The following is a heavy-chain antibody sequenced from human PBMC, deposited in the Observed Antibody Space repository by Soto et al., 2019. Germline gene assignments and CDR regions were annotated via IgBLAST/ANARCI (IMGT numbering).Heavy chain of an antibody. CDR1: GFTFSSYS. D-gene: IGHD3-9*01. CDR3: ARDRDWAFDY. Sequence: EVQLVESGGGSVQPGGSLRLSCVPSGFTFSSYSMVWVRRAPGKGLEWVSYIFASSTTIYYADSVKGRFTVSRDNTQNSLFLLMNSLRAEDTAVYYCARDRDWAFDYWGQGTLVTVSS. J-gene: IGHJ4*02. V-gene: IGHV3-48*04. CDR2: IFASSTTI.